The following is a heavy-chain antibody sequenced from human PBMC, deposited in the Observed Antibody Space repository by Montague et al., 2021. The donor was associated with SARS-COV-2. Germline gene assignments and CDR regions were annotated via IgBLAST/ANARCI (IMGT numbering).Heavy chain of an antibody. Sequence: SLRLSCAASGFTFSSYAMSWVRQAPGKGLEWVSAISGSGGSTYYXDSLKGRFTISRDNSKNTLYLQMNSLRAEDTAVYYCAKRYCSGSSCYSGFDPWGQGTLVTVSS. CDR3: AKRYCSGSSCYSGFDP. V-gene: IGHV3-23*01. J-gene: IGHJ5*02. D-gene: IGHD2-15*01. CDR1: GFTFSSYA. CDR2: ISGSGGST.